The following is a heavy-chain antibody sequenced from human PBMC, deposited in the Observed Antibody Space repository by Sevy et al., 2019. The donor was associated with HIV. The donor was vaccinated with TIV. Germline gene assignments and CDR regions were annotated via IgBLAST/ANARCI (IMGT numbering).Heavy chain of an antibody. J-gene: IGHJ4*02. V-gene: IGHV3-21*01. CDR1: GFTFSSYI. D-gene: IGHD2-21*02. CDR3: ARDGNCGGDCYYFDY. CDR2: ISSSSSYI. Sequence: GGSLRLSCAASGFTFSSYIMNWVRQAPGKGLEWVSSISSSSSYIYYADSVKGRFTISRDNAKNSLYLQMNSLRAEDTAVYYCARDGNCGGDCYYFDYWGQGTLVTVSS.